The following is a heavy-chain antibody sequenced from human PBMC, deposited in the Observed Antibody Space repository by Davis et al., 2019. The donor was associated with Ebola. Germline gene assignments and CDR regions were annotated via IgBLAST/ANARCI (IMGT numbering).Heavy chain of an antibody. Sequence: PGGSLRLSCAASGFTFSSYGMHWVRQAPGKGLEWVAVISYDGSNKYYADSVKGRFTISRDNSKNTLYLQMNSLGAEDTAVYYCASGGYQTDALDIGGQGTMVTVSS. CDR3: ASGGYQTDALDI. CDR1: GFTFSSYG. CDR2: ISYDGSNK. V-gene: IGHV3-30*03. D-gene: IGHD2-2*01. J-gene: IGHJ3*02.